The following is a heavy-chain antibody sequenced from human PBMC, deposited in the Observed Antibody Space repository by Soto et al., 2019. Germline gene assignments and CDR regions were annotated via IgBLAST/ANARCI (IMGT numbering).Heavy chain of an antibody. D-gene: IGHD3-22*01. CDR3: ASGNSSGYYFEYYFDY. CDR2: IIPIFGTA. J-gene: IGHJ4*02. Sequence: SVKVSCKASGGTFSSYAISWVRQAPGQGLEWMGGIIPIFGTANYAQKFQGRVTITADESTSTAYMELSSLRSEDTAVYYCASGNSSGYYFEYYFDYWGQGTLVTVSS. CDR1: GGTFSSYA. V-gene: IGHV1-69*13.